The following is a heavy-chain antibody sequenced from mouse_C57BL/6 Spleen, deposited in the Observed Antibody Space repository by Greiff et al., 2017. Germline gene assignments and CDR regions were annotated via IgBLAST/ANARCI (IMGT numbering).Heavy chain of an antibody. V-gene: IGHV1-42*01. D-gene: IGHD1-1*01. Sequence: VQLQQSGPELVKPGASVKISCKASGFSFTGYYMNWVKQSPEKSLEWIGEINPGTGGTTYNQKFKAKATLTVDTSSSTAYMQLKSLTSEDSAVYYCARRIAYYYNGSSYLYFDGWGKGTTLTVSS. CDR2: INPGTGGT. CDR3: ARRIAYYYNGSSYLYFDG. CDR1: GFSFTGYY. J-gene: IGHJ2*01.